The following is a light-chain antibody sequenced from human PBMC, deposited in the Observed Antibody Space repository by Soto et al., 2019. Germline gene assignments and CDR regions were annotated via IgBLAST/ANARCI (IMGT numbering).Light chain of an antibody. CDR1: SSTIGSNT. Sequence: QSVLSQPPSASGTPGQRVTISCSGSSSTIGSNTVSWYQQFPGTAPKLLIYFNIQRPSGVPDRFSGSKSGTSASLAISGLQSEDEADYYCAAWDDSLNGYVFGTGTKVTVL. V-gene: IGLV1-44*01. J-gene: IGLJ1*01. CDR2: FNI. CDR3: AAWDDSLNGYV.